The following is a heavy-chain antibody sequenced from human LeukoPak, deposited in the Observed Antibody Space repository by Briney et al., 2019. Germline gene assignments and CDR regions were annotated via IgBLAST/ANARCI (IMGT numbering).Heavy chain of an antibody. CDR3: ASAHDFWSGYFKSVQLNWFDP. Sequence: PGGSLRLSCAASGFTFSSYWMHWVRQAPGKGLVWVSRINTDGSSTSYADSVKGRFTISRDNAKNTLYLQMNSLRAEDTAVYYCASAHDFWSGYFKSVQLNWFDPWGQGTLVTVSS. V-gene: IGHV3-74*01. J-gene: IGHJ5*02. D-gene: IGHD3-3*01. CDR2: INTDGSST. CDR1: GFTFSSYW.